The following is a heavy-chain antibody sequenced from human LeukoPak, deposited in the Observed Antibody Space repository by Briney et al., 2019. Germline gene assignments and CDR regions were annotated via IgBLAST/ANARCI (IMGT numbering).Heavy chain of an antibody. J-gene: IGHJ4*02. V-gene: IGHV4-30-4*08. CDR1: GGSISSGDYY. CDR3: ARDGIHMTTVHLDY. D-gene: IGHD4-17*01. Sequence: PSETLSLTCTVSGGSISSGDYYWSWLRQPPGKGLEWIGYIYYSGSTYYNPSLKSRVTISVDTSKNQFSLKLSSVTAADTAVYYCARDGIHMTTVHLDYWGQGTLVTVSS. CDR2: IYYSGST.